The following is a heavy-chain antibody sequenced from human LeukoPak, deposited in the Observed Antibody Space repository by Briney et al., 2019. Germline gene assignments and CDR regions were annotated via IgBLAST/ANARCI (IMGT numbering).Heavy chain of an antibody. D-gene: IGHD2-2*01. CDR2: IIPIFGTA. CDR1: GGTFSSYA. CDR3: ARAGEAGYCSSTSCYYDY. J-gene: IGHJ4*02. Sequence: SVKVSCKASGGTFSSYAISWVRQAPGQGLEWMGGIIPIFGTANYAQKFQGRATITADESTSTAYMELSSLRSEDTAVYYCARAGEAGYCSSTSCYYDYWGQGTLVTVSS. V-gene: IGHV1-69*13.